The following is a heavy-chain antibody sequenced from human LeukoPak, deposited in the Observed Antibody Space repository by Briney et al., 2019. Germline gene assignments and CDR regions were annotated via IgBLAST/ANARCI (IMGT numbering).Heavy chain of an antibody. V-gene: IGHV5-51*01. CDR1: GYSFTSYW. J-gene: IGHJ4*02. CDR2: INPGDSDT. D-gene: IGHD2-2*02. Sequence: GESLKISCKGSGYSFTSYWIGWVRQMPGKGLEWMGIINPGDSDTRYSPSFQGQVTISADKSISTAYLQWSSLKASDTAMYYCASPARYCSSTSCYTGAFDYGGREPLATVSS. CDR3: ASPARYCSSTSCYTGAFDY.